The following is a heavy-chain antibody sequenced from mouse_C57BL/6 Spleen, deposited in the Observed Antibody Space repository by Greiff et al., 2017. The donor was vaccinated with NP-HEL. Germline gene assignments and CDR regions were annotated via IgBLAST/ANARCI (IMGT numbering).Heavy chain of an antibody. V-gene: IGHV5-4*01. CDR3: ARDGVLRSPWFAY. CDR2: ISDGGSYT. J-gene: IGHJ3*01. Sequence: EVKLQESGGGLVKPGGSLKLSCAASGFTFSSYAMSWVRQTPEKRLEWVATISDGGSYTYYPDNVKGRFTISRDNAKNNLYLQMSHLKSEDTAMYYCARDGVLRSPWFAYWGQGTLVTVSA. D-gene: IGHD1-1*01. CDR1: GFTFSSYA.